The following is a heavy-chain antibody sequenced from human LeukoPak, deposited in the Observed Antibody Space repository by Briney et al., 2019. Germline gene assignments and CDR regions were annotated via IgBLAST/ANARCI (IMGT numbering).Heavy chain of an antibody. Sequence: SETLSLTCTVSGGSISSYYWSWIRQPAGKGLEWIGRIYSSGSTNYNPSLKSRVTMSVDTSKTQFSLKLTSVTAADTAVYYCARDRAAAGNWFDPWGQGTLVTVSS. V-gene: IGHV4-4*07. J-gene: IGHJ5*02. CDR3: ARDRAAAGNWFDP. D-gene: IGHD6-13*01. CDR2: IYSSGST. CDR1: GGSISSYY.